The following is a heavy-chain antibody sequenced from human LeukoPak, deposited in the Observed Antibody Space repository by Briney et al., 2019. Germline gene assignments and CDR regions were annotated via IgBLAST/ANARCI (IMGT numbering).Heavy chain of an antibody. CDR3: ARQSATAAYDY. Sequence: PSETLSLTCAVSGYSISSGYYWGWIRQPPGKGLEWIGSIYHSGSTYYSPSLKSRVTISVDTSKNQFSLKLSSVTAADTAVYYCARQSATAAYDYWGQGTLVTVSS. J-gene: IGHJ4*02. V-gene: IGHV4-38-2*01. CDR2: IYHSGST. D-gene: IGHD6-13*01. CDR1: GYSISSGYY.